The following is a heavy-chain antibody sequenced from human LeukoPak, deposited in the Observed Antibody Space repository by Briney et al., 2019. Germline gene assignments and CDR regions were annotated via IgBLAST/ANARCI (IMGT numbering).Heavy chain of an antibody. CDR3: ARGNIVVVPAAMRASNWFDP. V-gene: IGHV4-4*07. J-gene: IGHJ5*02. CDR1: GGSISSYY. Sequence: PSETLSLTCTVPGGSISSYYWSWIRQPAGKGLEWIGRIYTSGSTNYNPSLKSRVTMSVDTSKNQFSLKLSSVTAADTAVYYCARGNIVVVPAAMRASNWFDPWGQGTLVTVSS. D-gene: IGHD2-2*01. CDR2: IYTSGST.